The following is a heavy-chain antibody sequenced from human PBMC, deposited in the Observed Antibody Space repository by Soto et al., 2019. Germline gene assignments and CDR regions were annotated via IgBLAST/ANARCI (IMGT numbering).Heavy chain of an antibody. CDR1: GGTFSSFV. V-gene: IGHV1-69*01. Sequence: QVQLVQSGAEVKQPGSSVKVSCKASGGTFSSFVVSWWRQAPGQGLVWMGGIVPLFGTANFAQKFQGRLTITADEPRSTAYMELSSMTSEDKAVYHCARAQWVPVRVGIELATAASHYWGPGTLVIASS. CDR3: ARAQWVPVRVGIELATAASHY. J-gene: IGHJ4*02. D-gene: IGHD5-18*01. CDR2: IVPLFGTA.